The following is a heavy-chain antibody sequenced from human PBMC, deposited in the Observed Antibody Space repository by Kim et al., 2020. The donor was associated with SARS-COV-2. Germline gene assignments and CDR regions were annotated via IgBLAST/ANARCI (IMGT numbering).Heavy chain of an antibody. CDR1: GFTFSSYW. J-gene: IGHJ6*02. CDR2: IKQDGSEK. D-gene: IGHD6-19*01. CDR3: ASRYSSGWYYYYGMDV. Sequence: GGSLRLSCAASGFTFSSYWMSWVRQAPGKGLEWVANIKQDGSEKYYVDSVKGRFTISRDNAKNSLYLQMNSLRAEDTAVYYCASRYSSGWYYYYGMDVWGQGTTVTVSS. V-gene: IGHV3-7*03.